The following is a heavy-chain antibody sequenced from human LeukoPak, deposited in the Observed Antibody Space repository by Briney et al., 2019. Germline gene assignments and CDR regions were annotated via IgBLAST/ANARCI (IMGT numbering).Heavy chain of an antibody. D-gene: IGHD3-22*01. Sequence: SVKVSCKASGGTFSSYAISWVRQAPGQGLQWMGGIIPMFGTANYAQKFQGRVTITTDESTNTAYMELSSLTSEDTAVYYCARETRHYYDTSGDNAFDIWGQGTMVTVSS. CDR2: IIPMFGTA. V-gene: IGHV1-69*05. CDR3: ARETRHYYDTSGDNAFDI. J-gene: IGHJ3*02. CDR1: GGTFSSYA.